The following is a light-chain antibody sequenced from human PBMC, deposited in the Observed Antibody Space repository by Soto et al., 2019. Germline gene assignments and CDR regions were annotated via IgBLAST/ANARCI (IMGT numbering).Light chain of an antibody. CDR3: QQYDSSPLT. CDR2: GAS. J-gene: IGKJ4*01. CDR1: QSVSSSF. Sequence: EIVLTQSPGTLSLSPGERATLSCRASQSVSSSFLAWYQQKPGQAPRLLIYGASSRATGIPDRFSGSGSGTDFTLTISRREPEDVAVYYCQQYDSSPLTFGGGTKGEIK. V-gene: IGKV3-20*01.